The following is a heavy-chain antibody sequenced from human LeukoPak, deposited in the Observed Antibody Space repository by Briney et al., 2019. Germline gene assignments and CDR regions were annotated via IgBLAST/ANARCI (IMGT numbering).Heavy chain of an antibody. D-gene: IGHD3-22*01. CDR2: ISGSGAKT. CDR3: AKEKYSSAFFDY. V-gene: IGHV3-23*01. Sequence: GGSLRLSCAASGFTFSTYAMSWVRQAPGKGLEWVSAISGSGAKTYYADSVKGRFAISRDNSKNTLYLQMKSLRAEDTAVYSCAKEKYSSAFFDYWGQGTLVTVSS. J-gene: IGHJ4*02. CDR1: GFTFSTYA.